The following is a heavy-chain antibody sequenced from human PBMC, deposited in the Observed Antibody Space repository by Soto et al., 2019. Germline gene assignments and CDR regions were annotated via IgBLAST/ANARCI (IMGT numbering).Heavy chain of an antibody. J-gene: IGHJ6*02. Sequence: GESLKIFCKGSGYSFTSYWIGWVRQMPGKGLEWMGTIYPGDSDTRYSPSFQGQVTISADKSISTAYLQWSSLKASDTAMYYCARTAAAGKNYYGIDVWGQGTTVTVSS. CDR2: IYPGDSDT. V-gene: IGHV5-51*01. D-gene: IGHD6-13*01. CDR3: ARTAAAGKNYYGIDV. CDR1: GYSFTSYW.